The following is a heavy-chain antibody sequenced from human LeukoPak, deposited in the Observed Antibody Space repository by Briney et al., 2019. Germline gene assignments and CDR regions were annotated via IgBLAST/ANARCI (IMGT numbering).Heavy chain of an antibody. CDR2: ISYDGSNK. CDR1: GFTFSSYA. D-gene: IGHD5-24*01. V-gene: IGHV3-30-3*01. J-gene: IGHJ6*02. Sequence: PGGSLRLSCAASGFTFSSYAMHWVRQAPGKGLEWVAVISYDGSNKYYADSVKGRFTISRDNSKNTLYLQMNSLRAEDTAVYYCARGVEMGTIDPYYYYGMDVWGQGTTVTVSS. CDR3: ARGVEMGTIDPYYYYGMDV.